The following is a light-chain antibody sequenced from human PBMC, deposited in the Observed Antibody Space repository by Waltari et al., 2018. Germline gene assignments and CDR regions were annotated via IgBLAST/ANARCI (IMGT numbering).Light chain of an antibody. V-gene: IGKV3-20*01. CDR1: QSVSRS. CDR2: GAS. J-gene: IGKJ1*01. CDR3: QHYVRLPVS. Sequence: IVLTQSPGTLSLSPGERATLSCRASQSVSRSLAWYQQKPGHAPRLLIYGASSRATGVPDRFSGSGSGTDFSLTISRLEPEDFAVYYCQHYVRLPVSFGQGTKVEIK.